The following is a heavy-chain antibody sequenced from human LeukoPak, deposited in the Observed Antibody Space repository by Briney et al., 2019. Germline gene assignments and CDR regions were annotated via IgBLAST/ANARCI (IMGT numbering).Heavy chain of an antibody. J-gene: IGHJ5*02. CDR3: AKDTVNYGSGSLNWFDP. D-gene: IGHD3-10*01. V-gene: IGHV3-74*01. CDR1: GFTFSSYW. CDR2: INSDGSST. Sequence: GGSLRLSCAASGFTFSSYWMHWVRQAPGKGLVWVSRINSDGSSTSYADSVKGRFTISRDNSKNTLYLQMNSLRAEDTAVYYCAKDTVNYGSGSLNWFDPWGQGTLVTVSS.